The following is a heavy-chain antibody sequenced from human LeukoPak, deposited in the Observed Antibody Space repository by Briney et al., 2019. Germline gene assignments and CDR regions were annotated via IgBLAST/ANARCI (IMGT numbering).Heavy chain of an antibody. CDR3: AKGSSFGLGYYYYMDV. Sequence: GGSLRLSCVAFGFRFTDYGMSWVRQAPAKGLEWVSDIRASGGSTYYADSVKGRFTISRDNSKNTLYLQMNSLRAEDTAVYYCAKGSSFGLGYYYYMDVWGNGTTVAVSS. J-gene: IGHJ6*03. CDR1: GFRFTDYG. V-gene: IGHV3-23*01. CDR2: IRASGGST. D-gene: IGHD5-18*01.